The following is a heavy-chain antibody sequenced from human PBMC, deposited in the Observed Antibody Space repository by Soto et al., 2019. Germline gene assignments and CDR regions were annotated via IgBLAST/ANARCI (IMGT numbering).Heavy chain of an antibody. V-gene: IGHV1-18*04. CDR3: ASNRYYYYYGMDV. CDR1: GYTFTSYG. Sequence: ASVKVSFKASGYTFTSYGISSVRQAPGQGLEWMGWISAYNGNTNYAQKLQGRVTMTTDTSTSTAYMELRSLRSDDTAVYYCASNRYYYYYGMDVWGQGTTVSVSS. CDR2: ISAYNGNT. J-gene: IGHJ6*02.